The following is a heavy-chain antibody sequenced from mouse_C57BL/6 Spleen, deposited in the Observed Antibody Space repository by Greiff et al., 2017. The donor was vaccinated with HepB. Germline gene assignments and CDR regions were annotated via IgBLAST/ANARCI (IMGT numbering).Heavy chain of an antibody. J-gene: IGHJ2*01. Sequence: EVKLMESEGGLVQPGSSMKLSCTASGFTFSDYYMAWVRQVPEKGLEWVANINYDGSSTYYLDSLKSRFIISRDNAKNILYLQMSSLKSEDTATYYCARVRSYFDYWGQGTTLTVSS. CDR2: INYDGSST. D-gene: IGHD1-1*01. CDR3: ARVRSYFDY. CDR1: GFTFSDYY. V-gene: IGHV5-16*01.